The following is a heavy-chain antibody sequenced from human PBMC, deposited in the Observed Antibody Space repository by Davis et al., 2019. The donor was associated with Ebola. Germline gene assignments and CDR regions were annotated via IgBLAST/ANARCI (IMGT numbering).Heavy chain of an antibody. V-gene: IGHV1-18*01. CDR2: ISAYNGNT. Sequence: ASVKVSCKASGYTFTSYGISWVRQPPGQGLEWMGWISAYNGNTNYAQKRQGRVTITTDTSTSTAYMELMSLRSDDTAVYSCGRDLPSPITFGGFIILASSYSMDVWGQGTTVTVSS. CDR1: GYTFTSYG. J-gene: IGHJ6*02. D-gene: IGHD3-16*02. CDR3: GRDLPSPITFGGFIILASSYSMDV.